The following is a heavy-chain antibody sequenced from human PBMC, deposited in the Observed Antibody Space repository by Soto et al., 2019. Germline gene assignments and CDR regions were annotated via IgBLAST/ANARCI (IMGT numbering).Heavy chain of an antibody. CDR3: TRQSNDYGGIHFDY. CDR2: IRSKANSYAT. CDR1: GFTFSGSA. D-gene: IGHD4-17*01. V-gene: IGHV3-73*01. J-gene: IGHJ4*02. Sequence: GGSLRLSCAASGFTFSGSAMHWVRQASGKGLEWVGRIRSKANSYATAYAASVKGRFTISRDDSKNTAYLQMNSLKTEDTAVYYCTRQSNDYGGIHFDYWGQGTLVTVSS.